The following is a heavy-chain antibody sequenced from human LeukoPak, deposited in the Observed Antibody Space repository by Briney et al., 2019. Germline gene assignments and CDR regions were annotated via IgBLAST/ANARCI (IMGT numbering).Heavy chain of an antibody. Sequence: PGGSLRLSCAASGINFRSSGMHWVRQAPGKGLEWVTFIQNDGSDKYYADSMKGRLTISRDNSKNTVYLHMASLRADDTALYYWAIEGGRAVPGRFDQWGQGTLVTVSS. CDR1: GINFRSSG. CDR3: AIEGGRAVPGRFDQ. D-gene: IGHD6-13*01. V-gene: IGHV3-30*02. CDR2: IQNDGSDK. J-gene: IGHJ4*02.